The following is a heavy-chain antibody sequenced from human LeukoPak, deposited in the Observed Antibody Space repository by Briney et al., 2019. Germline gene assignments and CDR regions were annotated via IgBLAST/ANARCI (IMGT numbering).Heavy chain of an antibody. CDR2: ISGGGVST. D-gene: IGHD3-22*01. CDR3: ASRDYYDSSGYYDAFDI. CDR1: GFTFSSFP. Sequence: GGSLRLSCAASGFTFSSFPMSWVRQAPGKGLEWVSVISGGGVSTYYADSVKGRFTISRDNSKNTLYLQMNSLRAEDTAVYYCASRDYYDSSGYYDAFDIWGQGTMVTVSS. V-gene: IGHV3-23*01. J-gene: IGHJ3*02.